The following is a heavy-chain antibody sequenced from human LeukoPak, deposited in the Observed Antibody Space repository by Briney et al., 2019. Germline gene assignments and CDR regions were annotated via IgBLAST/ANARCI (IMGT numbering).Heavy chain of an antibody. V-gene: IGHV4-4*07. J-gene: IGHJ4*02. Sequence: SETLSLTCTVSGGSISSYYWSWIRQPAGKGLEWIGRIYTSGSTNYNPSLKSRVTMSVDTSKNQFSLKLSSVTAADTAVYYCARGFRDYGETYYFDYWGQGTLVTVSS. CDR2: IYTSGST. D-gene: IGHD4-17*01. CDR1: GGSISSYY. CDR3: ARGFRDYGETYYFDY.